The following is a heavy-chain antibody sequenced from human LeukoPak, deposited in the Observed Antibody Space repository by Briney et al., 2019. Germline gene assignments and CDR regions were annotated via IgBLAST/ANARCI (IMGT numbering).Heavy chain of an antibody. CDR2: IYYSGST. V-gene: IGHV4-31*03. D-gene: IGHD3-10*01. CDR1: GGSISSGGYY. CDR3: ARYDPDYYGSGTVSD. Sequence: SETLSLTCTVSGGSISSGGYYWSWIRQHPGKGLEWIGFIYYSGSTSYNPSLKSRVTISVETSKNQFSLKLSSVTAADTAVYYCARYDPDYYGSGTVSDWGQGTLVTVSS. J-gene: IGHJ4*02.